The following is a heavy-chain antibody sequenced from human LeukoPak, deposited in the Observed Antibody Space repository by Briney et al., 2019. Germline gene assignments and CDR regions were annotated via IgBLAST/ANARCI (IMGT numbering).Heavy chain of an antibody. Sequence: GGSLRLSCAASAFTFSSYAMSGVRQAPGKGREWVSAIIAGADSTYYADSVQGRFTISRDNSKNTLYLQMSGLRAEDTAVYYCAKDHSSGWYTPPDYFDYWGQGTLVTVSS. V-gene: IGHV3-23*01. D-gene: IGHD6-19*01. CDR1: AFTFSSYA. CDR2: IIAGADST. J-gene: IGHJ4*02. CDR3: AKDHSSGWYTPPDYFDY.